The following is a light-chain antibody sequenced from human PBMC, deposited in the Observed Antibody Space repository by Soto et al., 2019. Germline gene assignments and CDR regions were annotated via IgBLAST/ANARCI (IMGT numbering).Light chain of an antibody. V-gene: IGKV3-15*01. Sequence: EIVMTQSPATLSVSPGERATLSCRASQSISSELAWYQQKPGQPPRLLIYGASTRATGVPARFTGSGSGSAFTLSISGLQYEEFAVYYCQQGHNWPLTFGQGTRLEI. CDR1: QSISSE. CDR3: QQGHNWPLT. CDR2: GAS. J-gene: IGKJ2*01.